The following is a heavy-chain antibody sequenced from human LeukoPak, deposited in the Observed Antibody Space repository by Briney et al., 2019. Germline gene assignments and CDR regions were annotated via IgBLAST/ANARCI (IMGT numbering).Heavy chain of an antibody. Sequence: ASVKVSCKASGYTFTGYYMHWVRQAPGQGLEWMGWMNPNSGNTGYAQKFQGRVTMTRNTSISTAYMELSSLRSEDTAVYYCARGGSGSYVGEFDYWGQGTLVTVSS. D-gene: IGHD3-10*01. J-gene: IGHJ4*02. V-gene: IGHV1-8*02. CDR1: GYTFTGYY. CDR3: ARGGSGSYVGEFDY. CDR2: MNPNSGNT.